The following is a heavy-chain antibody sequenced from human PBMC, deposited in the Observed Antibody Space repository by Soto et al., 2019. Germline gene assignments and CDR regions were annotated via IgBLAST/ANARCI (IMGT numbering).Heavy chain of an antibody. D-gene: IGHD4-17*01. V-gene: IGHV3-23*01. Sequence: PGGSLRLSCSASGFTCSTYAMSWCRQAPGKGLEWVSSISVVGTSTYYADSVKGRFTISRDNSKNTVYLQMNGLRAEDTALYYCARKTTLVTPLDYWGQGTLVTVSS. CDR2: ISVVGTST. CDR1: GFTCSTYA. CDR3: ARKTTLVTPLDY. J-gene: IGHJ4*02.